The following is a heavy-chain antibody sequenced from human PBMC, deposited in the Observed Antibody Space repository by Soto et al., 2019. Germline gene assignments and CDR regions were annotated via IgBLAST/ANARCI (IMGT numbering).Heavy chain of an antibody. Sequence: QVQLQESGPGLVKPSQTLSLTCTVSGGSISSGGYYWSWIRQHPGKGLEWIGYIYYSGSTYYNPSLKSRVTISVDTSKNQFSLKLSSVTAADTAVYYCARAPRVPLAAAAYFDYWGQGTLVTVSS. V-gene: IGHV4-31*03. CDR1: GGSISSGGYY. CDR3: ARAPRVPLAAAAYFDY. D-gene: IGHD6-13*01. J-gene: IGHJ4*02. CDR2: IYYSGST.